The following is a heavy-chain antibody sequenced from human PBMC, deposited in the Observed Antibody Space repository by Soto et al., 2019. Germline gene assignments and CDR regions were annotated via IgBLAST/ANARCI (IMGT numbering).Heavy chain of an antibody. V-gene: IGHV1-8*01. CDR2: MNPNSGDT. Sequence: QVQLVQSGAEVKKPGASVKVSCKASGNTFTNYDINWVRQATGQGLEYLGWMNPNSGDTAYVPKFQGRVTMTWDTSITTAYMELRSLRSEDTAVYFCARGVKYGAYSRWFDPWGQGTLVTVSS. CDR3: ARGVKYGAYSRWFDP. J-gene: IGHJ5*02. D-gene: IGHD4-17*01. CDR1: GNTFTNYD.